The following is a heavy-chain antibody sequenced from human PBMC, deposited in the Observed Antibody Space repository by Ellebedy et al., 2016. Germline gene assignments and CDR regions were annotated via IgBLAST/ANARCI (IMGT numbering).Heavy chain of an antibody. V-gene: IGHV5-51*01. J-gene: IGHJ3*02. CDR3: ARPRRTKTTGAFDI. Sequence: GGSLRLXXQASGYNCFGCWSGGVRQMPGKGMEWMGTIYPSDSDTRYSPSFQGQVTISADKSISTAYLQWSSLKASDTAIYYCARPRRTKTTGAFDIWGQGTMVTVSS. D-gene: IGHD1-1*01. CDR1: GYNCFGCW. CDR2: IYPSDSDT.